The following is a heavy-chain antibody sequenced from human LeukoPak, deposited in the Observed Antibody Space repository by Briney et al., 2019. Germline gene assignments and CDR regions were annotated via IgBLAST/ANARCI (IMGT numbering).Heavy chain of an antibody. CDR3: VRGRDTAVVTTYYFDY. V-gene: IGHV4-30-2*01. Sequence: SQTLSLTCTVSGGSISSGDYYWSWIRQPPGKGLEWIGYIYHSGSAYYSPSLKSRVTTSVDRSKNQFSLNLSSVTAADTAVYYCVRGRDTAVVTTYYFDYWGQGTLVTVSS. CDR2: IYHSGSA. CDR1: GGSISSGDYY. D-gene: IGHD5-18*01. J-gene: IGHJ4*02.